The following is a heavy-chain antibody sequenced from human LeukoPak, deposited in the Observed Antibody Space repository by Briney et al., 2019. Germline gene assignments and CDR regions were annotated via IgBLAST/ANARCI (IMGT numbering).Heavy chain of an antibody. J-gene: IGHJ4*02. CDR1: GFTFSSYS. V-gene: IGHV3-21*01. CDR2: ISSSSSYI. D-gene: IGHD3-10*01. Sequence: GGSLRLSCAASGFTFSSYSMNWVRQAPGKGLEWVSSISSSSSYIYYADSVKGRFTISRDNAKNSLYLQMNSLRAEDTAVYYRARPSATYYYGSGTPNFDYWGQGTLVTVSS. CDR3: ARPSATYYYGSGTPNFDY.